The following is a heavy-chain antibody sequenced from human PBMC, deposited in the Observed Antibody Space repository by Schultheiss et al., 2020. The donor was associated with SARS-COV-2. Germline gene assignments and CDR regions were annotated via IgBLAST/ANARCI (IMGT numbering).Heavy chain of an antibody. CDR2: ISSNGGST. CDR3: ARGGEARFDY. CDR1: GFTFSSYA. Sequence: GGSLRLSCAASGFTFSSYAMHWVRQAPGKGLEYVSAISSNGGSTYYADSVKGRFIISRDNSKNTLYLQMNSLRAEDTAVYYCARGGEARFDYWGQGTLVTVSS. V-gene: IGHV3-64*04. D-gene: IGHD4-17*01. J-gene: IGHJ4*02.